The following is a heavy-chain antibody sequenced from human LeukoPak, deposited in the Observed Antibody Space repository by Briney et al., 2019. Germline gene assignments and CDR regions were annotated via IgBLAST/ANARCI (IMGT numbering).Heavy chain of an antibody. CDR3: AREFKSGYGMWA. CDR2: ITSSSDYI. D-gene: IGHD5-18*01. V-gene: IGHV3-21*01. CDR1: GFTFSSYS. J-gene: IGHJ5*02. Sequence: PGGSLRLSCTASGFTFSSYSMNWVRQAAGKGLEWVSSITSSSDYIYYADSVKGRFTISRDNAENSLHLQMNSLRAEDTAVYYCAREFKSGYGMWAWGQGTLVTVSS.